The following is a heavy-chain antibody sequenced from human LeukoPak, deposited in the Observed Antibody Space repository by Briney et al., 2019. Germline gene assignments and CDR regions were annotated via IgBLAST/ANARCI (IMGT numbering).Heavy chain of an antibody. CDR3: ARFACDSYDSSGYQPYFDY. CDR1: GGSISSGGFY. Sequence: SQTLSLTCTVSGGSISSGGFYWSWVRQPPGEGLEWIGYIFYTGITYYNPSLKSRLTISVDTSKNQFSLKLSSVTAADTAVYYCARFACDSYDSSGYQPYFDYWGQGTLVTVSS. J-gene: IGHJ4*02. D-gene: IGHD3-22*01. V-gene: IGHV4-30-4*08. CDR2: IFYTGIT.